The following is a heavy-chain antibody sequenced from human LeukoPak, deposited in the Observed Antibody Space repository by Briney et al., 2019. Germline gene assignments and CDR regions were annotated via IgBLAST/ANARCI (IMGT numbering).Heavy chain of an antibody. V-gene: IGHV3-7*03. CDR3: AKDMTYDSSGYYYHPDAFDI. CDR1: GFTFSRYW. CDR2: IKQDGSEK. Sequence: PGGSLRLSCAASGFTFSRYWMSWVRQAPGKGLEWVANIKQDGSEKYYVDSVKGRFTISRDNAKNSLYLQMNSLRAEDTALYYCAKDMTYDSSGYYYHPDAFDIWGQGTMVTVSS. J-gene: IGHJ3*02. D-gene: IGHD3-22*01.